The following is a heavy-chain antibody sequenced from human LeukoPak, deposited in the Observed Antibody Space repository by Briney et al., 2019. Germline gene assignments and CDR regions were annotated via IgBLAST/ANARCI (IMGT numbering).Heavy chain of an antibody. J-gene: IGHJ4*02. CDR2: INSDGSSI. Sequence: GGSLRLSCAASGFTFSSYWMHWVRQAPGKGLVWVSRINSDGSSIIYADSVKGRFTISRDNSKNTLYLQMNRLRAEDTAVYYWAKDMDYYDRRSYYYFDYWGQGTRVTVSS. CDR1: GFTFSSYW. D-gene: IGHD3-22*01. CDR3: AKDMDYYDRRSYYYFDY. V-gene: IGHV3-74*01.